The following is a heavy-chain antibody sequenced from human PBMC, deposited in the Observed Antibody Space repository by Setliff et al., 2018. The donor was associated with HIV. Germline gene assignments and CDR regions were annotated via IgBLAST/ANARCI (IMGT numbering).Heavy chain of an antibody. Sequence: ASVKVSCKASGYTFTSYGISWVRQAPGQGLEWMGWISACNGNTNYAQKLQGRVTMTTDTSTSTAYMELRSLRSNDTAVYYCARDRRITIFGVVSVVPSKRTKTRSAFDYWGQGTLVTVSS. D-gene: IGHD3-3*01. CDR1: GYTFTSYG. V-gene: IGHV1-18*01. CDR3: ARDRRITIFGVVSVVPSKRTKTRSAFDY. J-gene: IGHJ4*02. CDR2: ISACNGNT.